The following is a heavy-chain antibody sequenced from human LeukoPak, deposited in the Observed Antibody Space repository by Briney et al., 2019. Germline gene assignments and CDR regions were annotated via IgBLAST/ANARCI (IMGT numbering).Heavy chain of an antibody. Sequence: KSGGSLRLSCAAFGFTFSSYSMNWIRRAPGKGLEWVSSISGSSSYIYYADSVKGRFTISRANAKNSLYLQMNSLRAEDTAVYYCARDQSSVAGTTYNWFDPWGQGTLVTVSS. CDR1: GFTFSSYS. CDR3: ARDQSSVAGTTYNWFDP. J-gene: IGHJ5*02. V-gene: IGHV3-21*01. D-gene: IGHD6-19*01. CDR2: ISGSSSYI.